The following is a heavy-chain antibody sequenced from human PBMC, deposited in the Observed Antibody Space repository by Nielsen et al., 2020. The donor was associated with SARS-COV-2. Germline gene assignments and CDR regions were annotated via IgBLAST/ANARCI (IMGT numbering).Heavy chain of an antibody. CDR1: GFTFSSYA. V-gene: IGHV3-30-3*01. CDR3: ARALGGSYYYGMDV. Sequence: LSLTCAASGFTFSSYAMHWVRQAPGKGLEWVAVISYDGSNKYYADSVKGRFTISGDNSKNTLYLQMNSLRAEDTAVYYCARALGGSYYYGMDVWGQGTTVTVSS. J-gene: IGHJ6*02. CDR2: ISYDGSNK. D-gene: IGHD1-26*01.